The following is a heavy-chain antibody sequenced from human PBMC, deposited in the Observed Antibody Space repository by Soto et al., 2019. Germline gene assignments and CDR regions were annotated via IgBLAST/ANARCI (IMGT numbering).Heavy chain of an antibody. Sequence: GASVKVSCKASGYTFTSYAMHWVRQAPGQRLEWMGWINAGNGNTKYSQKFQGRVTITRDTSASTAYMELSSLRSDDTAVYYCARERGHYYDSSGVDYWGQGTLVTVSS. V-gene: IGHV1-3*01. CDR1: GYTFTSYA. J-gene: IGHJ4*02. D-gene: IGHD3-22*01. CDR3: ARERGHYYDSSGVDY. CDR2: INAGNGNT.